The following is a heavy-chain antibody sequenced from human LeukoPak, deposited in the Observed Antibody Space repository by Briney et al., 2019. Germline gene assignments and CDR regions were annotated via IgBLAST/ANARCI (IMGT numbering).Heavy chain of an antibody. CDR1: GFTFSSYW. CDR2: IKQDGNEK. V-gene: IGHV3-7*01. Sequence: GGSLRLSCAASGFTFSSYWMSWVRQAPGKGLEWVANIKQDGNEKYYVDSVKGRFTISRDNAKNSLYLQMNSLRAEDTAVYYCARGTAVAGPYYFDYWGQGTLVTVSS. CDR3: ARGTAVAGPYYFDY. J-gene: IGHJ4*02. D-gene: IGHD6-19*01.